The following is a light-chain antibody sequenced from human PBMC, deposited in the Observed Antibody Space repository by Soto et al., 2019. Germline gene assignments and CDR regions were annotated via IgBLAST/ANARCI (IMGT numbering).Light chain of an antibody. Sequence: VLTQPASVSGSPGQSITISCTGTSSDVGGYNYVSWYQQHPGKAPKLMIYDVSNRPSGVSNRFSGSKSGNTASLTISGLQAEDEADYYCSSYTSSSTLLVFGTGPKVTVL. V-gene: IGLV2-14*01. J-gene: IGLJ1*01. CDR2: DVS. CDR3: SSYTSSSTLLV. CDR1: SSDVGGYNY.